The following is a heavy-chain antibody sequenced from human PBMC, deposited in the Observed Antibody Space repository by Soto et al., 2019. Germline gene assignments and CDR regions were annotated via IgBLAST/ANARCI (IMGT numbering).Heavy chain of an antibody. J-gene: IGHJ4*02. CDR1: GYTFTGHY. V-gene: IGHV1-2*02. CDR3: GRGRSGQIVVFY. Sequence: ASVKVSCKASGYTFTGHYIHWVRQAPEQGPEWMGEIGPKSGATRYAQKFQGRVTMTRDTSITTVYMELENLSPDDTAVYYCGRGRSGQIVVFYWGQGTPVTVSS. D-gene: IGHD1-26*01. CDR2: IGPKSGAT.